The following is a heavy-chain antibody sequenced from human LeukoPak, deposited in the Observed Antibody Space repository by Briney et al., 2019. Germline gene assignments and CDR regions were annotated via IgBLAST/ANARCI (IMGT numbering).Heavy chain of an antibody. CDR3: ARGGGAVGFDY. CDR1: GVTFSSDS. J-gene: IGHJ4*02. V-gene: IGHV3-21*01. Sequence: GGSLRLSCAASGVTFSSDSMNWVRQAPGEGGEWVSSISSSSSTYIYYAHSVKGRFTISRDNAKNSLYLQMNSLRAEDTAVYYCARGGGAVGFDYWGQGTLVTVSS. CDR2: ISSSSSTYI. D-gene: IGHD6-19*01.